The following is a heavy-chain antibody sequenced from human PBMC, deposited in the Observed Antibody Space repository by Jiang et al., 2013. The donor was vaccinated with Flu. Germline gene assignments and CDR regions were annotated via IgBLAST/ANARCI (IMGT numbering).Heavy chain of an antibody. V-gene: IGHV3-72*01. J-gene: IGHJ2*01. Sequence: VQLLESGGGLVQPGGSLRLSCAASGFIFSDYYMDWVRQAPGKGLEWVARTRNKAKSYTTEYAASVKGRFTISRDGAENSLYLQMNSLKTEDTAVYYCARATLRDSGTFWYFDLWGLAPWSLSPQ. D-gene: IGHD1-26*01. CDR3: ARATLRDSGTFWYFDL. CDR2: TRNKAKSYTT. CDR1: GFIFSDYY.